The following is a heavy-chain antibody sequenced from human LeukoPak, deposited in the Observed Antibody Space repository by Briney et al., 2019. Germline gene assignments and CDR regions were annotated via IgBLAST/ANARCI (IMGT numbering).Heavy chain of an antibody. CDR1: GGSISSYY. CDR2: IYYSGST. V-gene: IGHV4-59*01. Sequence: SETLSLTCTVSGGSISSYYWSWIRQPPGKGLEWIGYIYYSGSTNYNPSLKSRVTISVDTSKNQFSLKLSSMTAADTAVYYCARLTVTALHFDYWGQGTLVTVSS. CDR3: ARLTVTALHFDY. J-gene: IGHJ4*02. D-gene: IGHD4-17*01.